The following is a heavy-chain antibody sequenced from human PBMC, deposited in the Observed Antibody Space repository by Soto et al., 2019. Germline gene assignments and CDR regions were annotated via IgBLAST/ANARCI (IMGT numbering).Heavy chain of an antibody. D-gene: IGHD3-3*01. V-gene: IGHV4-59*01. CDR2: IYYSGST. CDR3: ARVTSGYRPHFEY. J-gene: IGHJ4*02. Sequence: QVQLQESGPGLVKPSETLSLTCTVSGGSISGYYWSWIRQPPGKGLESIGYIYYSGSTNYKPSLKCRATISVDTSKNQFSLKLSSVTAADTAVYYCARVTSGYRPHFEYWGQGTLVTVSS. CDR1: GGSISGYY.